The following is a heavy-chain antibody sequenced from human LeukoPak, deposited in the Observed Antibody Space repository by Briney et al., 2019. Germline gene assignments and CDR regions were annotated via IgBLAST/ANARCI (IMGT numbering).Heavy chain of an antibody. J-gene: IGHJ4*02. CDR2: IFPGDSDT. CDR3: ARRPNFRDRTGNYYLDY. CDR1: GYIISNYY. V-gene: IGHV5-51*01. Sequence: AESPLISCQASGYIISNYYIRCLRHVSGGGRQWMVAIFPGDSDTRYSPSFEGQVTISADDSISTTYLQWSGLRASDTATYYCARRPNFRDRTGNYYLDYWGQGTLVTVSS. D-gene: IGHD3/OR15-3a*01.